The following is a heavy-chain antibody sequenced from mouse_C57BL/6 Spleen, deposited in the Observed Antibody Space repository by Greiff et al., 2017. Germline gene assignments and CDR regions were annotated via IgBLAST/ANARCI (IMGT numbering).Heavy chain of an antibody. CDR2: IHPNSGST. CDR3: APYPSFDY. J-gene: IGHJ2*01. Sequence: VQLQESGDELVKPGASVKLSCKASGYTFTSYWMHWVKQRPGQGLEWIGMIHPNSGSTNYNEKFKSKATLTVDKSSSTAYMQLSSLTSEDSAVYYCAPYPSFDYWGQGTTLTVSS. CDR1: GYTFTSYW. V-gene: IGHV1-64*01.